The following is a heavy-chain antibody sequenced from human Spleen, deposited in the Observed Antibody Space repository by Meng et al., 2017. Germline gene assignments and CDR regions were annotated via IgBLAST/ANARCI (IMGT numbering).Heavy chain of an antibody. D-gene: IGHD6-13*01. CDR2: INPKSGVT. CDR1: GYTFTGYY. CDR3: ARDLGSSWHYYFDY. V-gene: IGHV1-2*02. J-gene: IGHJ4*02. Sequence: GGSLRLSCKASGYTFTGYYMHWVRQAPGQGLEWMGWINPKSGVTYYAQKFEGRVTLTRDTSISTGYMELTRLRSDDTAVYYCARDLGSSWHYYFDYWGQGTLVTVSS.